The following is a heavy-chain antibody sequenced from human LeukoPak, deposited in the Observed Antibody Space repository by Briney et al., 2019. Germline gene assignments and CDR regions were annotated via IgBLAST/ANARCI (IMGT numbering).Heavy chain of an antibody. CDR1: GGTFSSYA. D-gene: IGHD3-3*01. V-gene: IGHV1-69*13. CDR3: AKGYWSGYSFDNWFDP. J-gene: IGHJ5*02. Sequence: SVKVSCKASGGTFSSYAISWVRQAPGQGLGWMGGIIPIFGTANYAQKFQGRVTITADESTSTAYMELSSLRAEDTAVYYCAKGYWSGYSFDNWFDPWGQGTLVTVSS. CDR2: IIPIFGTA.